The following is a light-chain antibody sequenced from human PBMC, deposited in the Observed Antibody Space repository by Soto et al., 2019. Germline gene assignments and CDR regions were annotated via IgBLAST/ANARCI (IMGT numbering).Light chain of an antibody. J-gene: IGKJ1*01. CDR2: AAS. V-gene: IGKV1-39*01. CDR1: QSISSY. CDR3: QQSYSTPRT. Sequence: DIQMTKSPSSLSASVGDRVTITCRASQSISSYLNWYQQKPGKAPKLLIYAASSLQSGVPSRFSGSGSGTDFTLTIISLQPEDFATYYCQQSYSTPRTFGQGTKVEIK.